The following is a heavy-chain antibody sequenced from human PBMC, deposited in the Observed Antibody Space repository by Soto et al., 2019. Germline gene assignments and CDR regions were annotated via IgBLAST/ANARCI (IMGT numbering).Heavy chain of an antibody. CDR3: AAWTVRETDYYYYYGMDV. V-gene: IGHV3-23*01. CDR1: GFTFSTYA. D-gene: IGHD3-10*01. CDR2: ISANGQGI. Sequence: GGSLRLSCAASGFTFSTYALSWVRQAPGKGLEWVSAISANGQGIYYADSVRGRFTISRDNSKNTIFLHMNSLRAEDTAVYYCAAWTVRETDYYYYYGMDVWGQGTTVTVSS. J-gene: IGHJ6*02.